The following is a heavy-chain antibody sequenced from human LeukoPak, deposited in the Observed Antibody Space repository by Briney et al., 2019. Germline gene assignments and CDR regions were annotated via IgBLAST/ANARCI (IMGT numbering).Heavy chain of an antibody. CDR3: ARVQQGGYFDN. CDR2: IKEDGSEK. J-gene: IGHJ4*02. V-gene: IGHV3-7*01. CDR1: GFTFSSYN. D-gene: IGHD3-16*01. Sequence: GGSLRLSCAGSGFTFSSYNMNWVRQAPGKGLEWVANIKEDGSEKYYVDSVKGRFTISRDNAKKSLYLQMNSLRVEDTAVYYCARVQQGGYFDNWVQGTLVTVSS.